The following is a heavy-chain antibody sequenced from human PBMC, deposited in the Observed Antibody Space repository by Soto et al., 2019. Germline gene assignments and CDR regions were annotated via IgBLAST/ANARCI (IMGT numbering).Heavy chain of an antibody. CDR2: INHSGST. J-gene: IGHJ4*02. V-gene: IGHV4-34*01. D-gene: IGHD2-15*01. CDR1: GGSFSGYY. Sequence: QVQLQQWGAGLLKPSETLSLTCAVYGGSFSGYYWSWIRQPPGKGLEWIGEINHSGSTNYNPSLKSRVTISVDTSKNQFSLKLSSVTAADTAVYYCARTSSLLGYCSGGSCYPPYYFDYWGQGTLVTVSS. CDR3: ARTSSLLGYCSGGSCYPPYYFDY.